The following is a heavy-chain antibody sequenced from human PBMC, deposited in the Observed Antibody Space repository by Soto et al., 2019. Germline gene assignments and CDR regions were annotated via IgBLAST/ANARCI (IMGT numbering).Heavy chain of an antibody. Sequence: LRLSCAASGFTFSSYAMSWVRQAPGKGLEWVSAISGSGGSTYYADSVKGRFTISRDNSKNTLYLQMTSLRAEDTAVYYCAKDTPDYYDSSGFDYWGQGTLVTVSS. J-gene: IGHJ4*02. CDR1: GFTFSSYA. D-gene: IGHD3-22*01. V-gene: IGHV3-23*01. CDR3: AKDTPDYYDSSGFDY. CDR2: ISGSGGST.